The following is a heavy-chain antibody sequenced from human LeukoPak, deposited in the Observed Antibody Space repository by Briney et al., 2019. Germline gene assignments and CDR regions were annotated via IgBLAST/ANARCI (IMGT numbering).Heavy chain of an antibody. D-gene: IGHD3-10*01. J-gene: IGHJ6*02. Sequence: ASVKVSCKASGGTFSSYAISWVRQAPGQGLEWMGWMNPNSGNTGYAQKFQGRVTMTRNTSISTAYMELSSLRSEDTAVYYCARIEGNRGVWGQGTTVTVSS. CDR1: GGTFSSYA. V-gene: IGHV1-8*02. CDR3: ARIEGNRGV. CDR2: MNPNSGNT.